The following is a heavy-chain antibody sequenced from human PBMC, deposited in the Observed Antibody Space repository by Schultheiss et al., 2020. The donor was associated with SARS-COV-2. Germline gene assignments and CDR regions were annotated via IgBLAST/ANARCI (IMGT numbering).Heavy chain of an antibody. CDR2: IYSGGST. V-gene: IGHV3-53*01. CDR1: GFTVSSNY. Sequence: GESLKISCAASGFTVSSNYMSWVRQAPGKGLEWVSVIYSGGSTYYADSVKGRFTISRDNSKNTLYLQMNSLRAEDTAVYYCAKESLGLADYWGQGTLVTVSS. J-gene: IGHJ4*02. CDR3: AKESLGLADY.